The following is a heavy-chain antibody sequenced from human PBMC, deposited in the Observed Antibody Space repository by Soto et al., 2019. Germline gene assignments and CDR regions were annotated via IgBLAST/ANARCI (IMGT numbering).Heavy chain of an antibody. J-gene: IGHJ6*02. CDR2: ISYDGSNK. V-gene: IGHV3-30-3*01. Sequence: GGSLRLSCAASGFTFSSYAMHWVRQAPGKGLEWVAVISYDGSNKYYADSVKGRFTISRGNSKNTLYLQMNSLRAEDTAVYYCARDGLYCSGGSCYYYGMDVWGQGTTVTVSS. D-gene: IGHD2-15*01. CDR3: ARDGLYCSGGSCYYYGMDV. CDR1: GFTFSSYA.